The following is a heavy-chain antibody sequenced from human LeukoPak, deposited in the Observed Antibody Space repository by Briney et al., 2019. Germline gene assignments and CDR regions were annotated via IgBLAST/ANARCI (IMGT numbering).Heavy chain of an antibody. J-gene: IGHJ4*02. V-gene: IGHV3-49*04. Sequence: GGSLRLSCTASGFTFGDYAMSWVRQAPGKGRGGGGFIRSKAYGGTTEYAASVKGRFTISRDDSKSIAYLQMTSLKTEDTAVYYCTRDQWVYSSSWYADFDYWGQGTLVTVSS. CDR1: GFTFGDYA. D-gene: IGHD6-13*01. CDR2: IRSKAYGGTT. CDR3: TRDQWVYSSSWYADFDY.